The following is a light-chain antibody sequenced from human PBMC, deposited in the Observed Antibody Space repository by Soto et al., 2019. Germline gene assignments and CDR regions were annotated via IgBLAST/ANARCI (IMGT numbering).Light chain of an antibody. CDR3: VQHYSYPLT. CDR1: RPVVRQY. CDR2: DAV. V-gene: IGKV3-20*01. Sequence: EIVLPQSPDALSLSPGERVSLSCRDSRPVVRQYIAWYHQKPGQAPRLLIHDAVTRATGIPERFSGSGSGSGTEFTLTVSSLQPEDFATYYGVQHYSYPLTFGGGTKVDI. J-gene: IGKJ4*01.